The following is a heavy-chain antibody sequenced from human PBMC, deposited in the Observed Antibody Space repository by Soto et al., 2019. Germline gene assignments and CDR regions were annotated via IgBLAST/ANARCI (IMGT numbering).Heavy chain of an antibody. CDR1: GGSISSSSYY. CDR3: ARLGIAAGWGPGVDV. Sequence: QLQLQESGPGLVKPSETLSLTCTVSGGSISSSSYYWGWIRQPPGKGLEWIGSIYYSGSTYYNPSLKSRVTISVDTSKNQFSLKLSSVTAADTAVYYCARLGIAAGWGPGVDVWGKGTTVTVSS. J-gene: IGHJ6*04. CDR2: IYYSGST. V-gene: IGHV4-39*01. D-gene: IGHD6-13*01.